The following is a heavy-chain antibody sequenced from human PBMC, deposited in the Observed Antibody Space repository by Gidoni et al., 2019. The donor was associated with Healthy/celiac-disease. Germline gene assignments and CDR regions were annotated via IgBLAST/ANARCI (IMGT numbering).Heavy chain of an antibody. V-gene: IGHV1-8*01. CDR3: ARGPYDILTGYPADNTYYYYGMDV. CDR2: MNPNSGTT. J-gene: IGHJ6*02. D-gene: IGHD3-9*01. Sequence: QVQLVQSGAEVKKPGASLKVSCKASGYTFTSYAINWVRQATGQGLEWMGWMNPNSGTTGYAQKFQGRVTMTRNTSISTAYMELSSLRSEDTAVYYCARGPYDILTGYPADNTYYYYGMDVWGQGTTVTVSS. CDR1: GYTFTSYA.